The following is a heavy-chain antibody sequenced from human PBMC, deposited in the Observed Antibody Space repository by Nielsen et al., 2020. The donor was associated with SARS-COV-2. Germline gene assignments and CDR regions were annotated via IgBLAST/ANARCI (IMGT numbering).Heavy chain of an antibody. CDR2: ISYDGNK. CDR3: ARDRWQLRAIDY. V-gene: IGHV3-30*12. CDR1: GFTFSSFS. D-gene: IGHD2-15*01. Sequence: GGSLRLSCAGSGFTFSSFSMHWVRQAPGKGLEWLAIISYDGNKHYADSVKGRFTISRDNSKNSLYLHMNSLRAEDTAVYFCARDRWQLRAIDYWGQGTLVSVSS. J-gene: IGHJ4*02.